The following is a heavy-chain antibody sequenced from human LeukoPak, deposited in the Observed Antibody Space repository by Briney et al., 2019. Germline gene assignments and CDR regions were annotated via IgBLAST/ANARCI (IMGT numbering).Heavy chain of an antibody. D-gene: IGHD3-3*01. J-gene: IGHJ6*02. CDR1: VLTFDHYI. V-gene: IGHV3-43*01. CDR3: AKVGRTICGEVYYYGMDV. CDR2: ISWDGGST. Sequence: GGSLPLSCLGSVLTFDHYIMHWLGQAASKDLERVALISWDGGSTYDADYVKCRFTISRENSKNSLYLKMNSLRTEDTALDYCAKVGRTICGEVYYYGMDVWGQGTTVTVSS.